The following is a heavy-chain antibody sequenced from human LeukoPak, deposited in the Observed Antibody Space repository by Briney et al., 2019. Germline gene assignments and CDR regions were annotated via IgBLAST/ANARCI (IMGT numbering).Heavy chain of an antibody. CDR3: AREVGWVMDV. Sequence: PGGSLRLSCAASGFTFNVYSMNWVCQAPGKGLEWISYISSASTGMYYADSVKGRFTISRDNAQNSLFLQMNSLGAEDTAVYYCAREVGWVMDVWGKGTTVTVSS. CDR1: GFTFNVYS. D-gene: IGHD1-26*01. V-gene: IGHV3-48*01. J-gene: IGHJ6*03. CDR2: ISSASTGM.